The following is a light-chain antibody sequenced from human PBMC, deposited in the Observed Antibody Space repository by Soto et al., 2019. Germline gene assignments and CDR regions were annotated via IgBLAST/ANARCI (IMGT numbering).Light chain of an antibody. V-gene: IGLV2-23*01. J-gene: IGLJ1*01. CDR1: SSDVGSYNL. Sequence: QSVLTQPASVSGSPGQSITISCTGTSSDVGSYNLVSWYQQHPGKAPKLMIYEGSKRPSGVSNRFSGSKSGNTASRTISGLQAEDEADYYCCSYAGSSTLYVFGTGTKVTVL. CDR3: CSYAGSSTLYV. CDR2: EGS.